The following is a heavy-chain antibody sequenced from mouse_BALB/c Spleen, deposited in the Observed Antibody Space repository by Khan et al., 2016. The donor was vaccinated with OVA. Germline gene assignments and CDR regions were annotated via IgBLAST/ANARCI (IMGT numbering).Heavy chain of an antibody. D-gene: IGHD1-1*01. CDR2: IDPANGYT. V-gene: IGHV14-3*02. CDR3: ARITDDGGSY. CDR1: GFNIKDTY. J-gene: IGHJ3*01. Sequence: EVQLQESGAELVKPGASVKLSCTTSGFNIKDTYIPWVKQRPEQGLAWIGRIDPANGYTKFAPKFQGKATITTDTSSNTAYLQLSSLTSEDTAVYYCARITDDGGSYWGQGTLVTVSS.